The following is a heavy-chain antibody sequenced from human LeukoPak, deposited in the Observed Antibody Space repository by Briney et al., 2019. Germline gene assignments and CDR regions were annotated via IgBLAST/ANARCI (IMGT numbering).Heavy chain of an antibody. D-gene: IGHD3-10*01. CDR2: IYYSGST. V-gene: IGHV4-59*01. CDR3: ARERRGSGSYLVFDY. CDR1: GGSISSYY. Sequence: SETLSLTCTVSGGSISSYYWSWVRQPPGKGLEWIGYIYYSGSTNYNPSLKSRVTISVDTSKNQFSLKLSSVTAADTAVYYCARERRGSGSYLVFDYWGQGTLVTVSS. J-gene: IGHJ4*02.